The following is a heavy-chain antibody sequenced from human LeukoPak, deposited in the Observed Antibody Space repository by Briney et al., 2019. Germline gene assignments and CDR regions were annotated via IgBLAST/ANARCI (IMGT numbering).Heavy chain of an antibody. D-gene: IGHD1-1*01. Sequence: ASVKVSCKTSGYTFTGYYMHWVRQAPGQGLEWMGWINPKSGGTSYPQKFQGRVPMTRDTSISTAYMELSRLRSDDTAVYYCVPSNNFYYFDYWGQGTLVTVSS. CDR3: VPSNNFYYFDY. V-gene: IGHV1-2*02. CDR2: INPKSGGT. J-gene: IGHJ4*02. CDR1: GYTFTGYY.